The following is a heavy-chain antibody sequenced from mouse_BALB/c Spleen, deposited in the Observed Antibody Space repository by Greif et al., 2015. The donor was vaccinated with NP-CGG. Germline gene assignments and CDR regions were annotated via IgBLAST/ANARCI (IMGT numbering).Heavy chain of an antibody. V-gene: IGHV5-17*02. Sequence: EVMLVESGGGLVQPGGSRKLSCAASGFTFSSFGMHWVCQAPEKGLEWVAYISSGSSTTYYADTVKGRFTISRDNPKNTLFLQMTSLRSEDTAMYYCARKGWDYDEGIGAMDYWGQGTSVTVSS. CDR2: ISSGSSTT. CDR3: ARKGWDYDEGIGAMDY. D-gene: IGHD2-4*01. J-gene: IGHJ4*01. CDR1: GFTFSSFG.